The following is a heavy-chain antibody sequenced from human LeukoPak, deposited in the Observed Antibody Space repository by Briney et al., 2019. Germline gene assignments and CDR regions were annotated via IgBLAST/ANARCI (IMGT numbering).Heavy chain of an antibody. J-gene: IGHJ3*02. CDR1: GGSINSYY. CDR2: IYYSWST. CDR3: ARKTPNSGSYSGAFDI. V-gene: IGHV4-59*01. Sequence: SETLSLTCTVSGGSINSYYWSWIRQPPGKGLEWIGYIYYSWSTNYNPSLKSRVTISVDTSKNQFSLKLSSVTAADTAVYYCARKTPNSGSYSGAFDIWGQGTMVTVSS. D-gene: IGHD1-26*01.